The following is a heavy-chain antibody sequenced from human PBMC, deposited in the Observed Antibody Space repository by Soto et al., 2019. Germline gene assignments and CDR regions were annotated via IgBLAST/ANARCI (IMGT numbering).Heavy chain of an antibody. CDR1: GGSISSYY. J-gene: IGHJ4*02. Sequence: SETLSLTCTVSGGSISSYYWSWIRQPPGKGLEWIGYIYYSGSTNYNPSLKSRVTISVDTSKNQFSLKLSSVTAADTAVYYCARDPTYDSSGYYSPKYFDYWRQGTLVTVSS. CDR2: IYYSGST. V-gene: IGHV4-59*01. D-gene: IGHD3-22*01. CDR3: ARDPTYDSSGYYSPKYFDY.